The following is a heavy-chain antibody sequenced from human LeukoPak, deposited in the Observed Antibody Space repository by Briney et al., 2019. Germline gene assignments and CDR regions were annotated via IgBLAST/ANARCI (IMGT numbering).Heavy chain of an antibody. D-gene: IGHD5-18*01. CDR2: IYYSGST. J-gene: IGHJ5*02. CDR1: GGSISSYY. CDR3: ARGFGYSYGLDWFDP. V-gene: IGHV4-59*01. Sequence: PSETLSLTCTVSGGSISSYYWSWIRQPPGKGLEWIGYIYYSGSTNYNPSLKSRVTISVDTSKNQFSLKLSSVTAADTAVYYCARGFGYSYGLDWFDPWGQGTLVTASS.